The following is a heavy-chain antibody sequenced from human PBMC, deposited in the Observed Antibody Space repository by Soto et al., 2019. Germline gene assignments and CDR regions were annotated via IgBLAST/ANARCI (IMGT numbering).Heavy chain of an antibody. D-gene: IGHD3-10*01. CDR2: ISAYNGNT. J-gene: IGHJ4*02. CDR3: HTTSYGSGSYYRPFDY. Sequence: ASVKISCKASGYTFTSYAMHWVRQAPGQRLEWMGWISAYNGNTNYAQKLQGRVTMTTDTSTSTAYMELRSLRSDDTAVYYCHTTSYGSGSYYRPFDYWGQGTLVTVSS. CDR1: GYTFTSYA. V-gene: IGHV1-18*01.